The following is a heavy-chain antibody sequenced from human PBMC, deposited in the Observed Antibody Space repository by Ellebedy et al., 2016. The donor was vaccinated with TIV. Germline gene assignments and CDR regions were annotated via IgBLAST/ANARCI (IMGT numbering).Heavy chain of an antibody. CDR2: INHSGST. Sequence: SETLSLXXAVYGGSFSGYYWSWIRQPPGKGLEWIGEINHSGSTNYNPSLKSRVTISVDTSKNQFSLKLSSVTAADTAVYYCARAISPSMVRGVIITGGMDVWGQGTTVTVSS. CDR3: ARAISPSMVRGVIITGGMDV. V-gene: IGHV4-34*01. J-gene: IGHJ6*02. CDR1: GGSFSGYY. D-gene: IGHD3-10*01.